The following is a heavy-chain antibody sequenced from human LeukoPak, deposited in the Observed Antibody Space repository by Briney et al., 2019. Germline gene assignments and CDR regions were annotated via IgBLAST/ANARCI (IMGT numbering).Heavy chain of an antibody. CDR2: ISSSGSTI. V-gene: IGHV3-11*04. J-gene: IGHJ4*02. Sequence: PGGSLRLSCAASGFTFSDYYMSWIRQAPGKGLEWVSDISSSGSTIYYADSVKGRFTVSRDNAKNSLYLQMNSLRAEDTAVLYCARDRPYYYDISGFYKRADYWGQGTLVTVSS. CDR3: ARDRPYYYDISGFYKRADY. D-gene: IGHD3-22*01. CDR1: GFTFSDYY.